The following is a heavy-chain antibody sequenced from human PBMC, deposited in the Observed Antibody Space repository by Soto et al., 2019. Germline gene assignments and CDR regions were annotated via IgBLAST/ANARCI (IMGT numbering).Heavy chain of an antibody. CDR1: GYTFTSYY. CDR2: INPSGATT. D-gene: IGHD2-2*01. J-gene: IGHJ4*02. V-gene: IGHV1-46*01. Sequence: QVSLVQSGAEVKKPGASVKVSCKASGYTFTSYYVHWVRQAPGQGLEWMGIINPSGATTTYAQNFHGSVAMTSDTSTSTVYMELSSLRSEDTAVYYCATIYSFSSSSYFNYWCQGTLVTVSS. CDR3: ATIYSFSSSSYFNY.